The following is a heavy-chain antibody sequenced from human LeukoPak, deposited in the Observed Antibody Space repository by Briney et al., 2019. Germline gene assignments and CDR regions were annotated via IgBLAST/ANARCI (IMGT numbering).Heavy chain of an antibody. CDR2: VYTTGDT. J-gene: IGHJ6*03. CDR1: GGSISNFY. D-gene: IGHD1-26*01. Sequence: SETLSLTCTVSGGSISNFYWSWIRQPAGKGLGWIGRVYTTGDTNYISSLKSRVTVSIDTSRNQFSLKLSSVTAADTAVYYCARGGAHQPDHSHFYQFMDVWAKGPRSPSP. CDR3: ARGGAHQPDHSHFYQFMDV. V-gene: IGHV4-4*07.